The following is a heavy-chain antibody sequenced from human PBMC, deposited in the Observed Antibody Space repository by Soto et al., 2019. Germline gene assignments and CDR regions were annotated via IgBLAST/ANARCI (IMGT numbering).Heavy chain of an antibody. CDR2: IIPMFGTA. CDR3: AQTLGLAGAGHGRFDL. J-gene: IGHJ2*01. CDR1: GGTFSSYA. D-gene: IGHD6-19*01. V-gene: IGHV1-69*12. Sequence: QVQLVQSGSEVKKPGSSVKVSCKASGGTFSSYAISWVRQAPGQGPEWMGGIIPMFGTAKYEQKFLGRVTITADESTSTAYMELRSLRSEDTVVYYCAQTLGLAGAGHGRFDLWGRGSLVTASS.